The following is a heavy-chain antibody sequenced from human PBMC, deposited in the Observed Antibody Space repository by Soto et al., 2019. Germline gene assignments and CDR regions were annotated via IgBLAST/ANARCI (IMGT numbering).Heavy chain of an antibody. Sequence: SVKVSCKASGGTFSSYAISWVRQAPGQGLEWMGGIIPIFGTANYAQKFQGRVTITADESTSTAYMELSSLRSEDTAVYYCARDLDSGSEELGYWGQGTLVTVSS. CDR3: ARDLDSGSEELGY. J-gene: IGHJ4*02. CDR2: IIPIFGTA. D-gene: IGHD1-26*01. V-gene: IGHV1-69*13. CDR1: GGTFSSYA.